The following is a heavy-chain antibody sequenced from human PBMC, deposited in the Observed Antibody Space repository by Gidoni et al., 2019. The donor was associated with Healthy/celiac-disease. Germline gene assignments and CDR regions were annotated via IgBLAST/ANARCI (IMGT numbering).Heavy chain of an antibody. CDR1: GSTSSSYA. J-gene: IGHJ4*02. V-gene: IGHV3-23*01. D-gene: IGHD3-3*01. CDR3: AKAVFGVAYAPFDY. CDR2: ISGSGGST. Sequence: EVQLLESGGGLVQPGGSLRLSCAAPGSTSSSYAMSWVRQAPGKGLERVSAISGSGGSTYYADSVKGRFTISRDNSKNTLYLQMNSLRAEDTAVYYCAKAVFGVAYAPFDYWGQGTLVTVSS.